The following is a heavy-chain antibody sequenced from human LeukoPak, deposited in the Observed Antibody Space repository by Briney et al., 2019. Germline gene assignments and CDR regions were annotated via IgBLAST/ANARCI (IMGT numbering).Heavy chain of an antibody. CDR2: IKQDGSAI. Sequence: GGSLRLSCAASEFTFSNYWMNWVRQAPGKGLEWVANIKQDGSAIYYVDSVKGRFTISRDNARNSLFLQMNSLRTEDTGVDYCASLVGDYWGPGILVTVSS. CDR3: ASLVGDY. V-gene: IGHV3-7*01. CDR1: EFTFSNYW. J-gene: IGHJ4*02. D-gene: IGHD3-10*01.